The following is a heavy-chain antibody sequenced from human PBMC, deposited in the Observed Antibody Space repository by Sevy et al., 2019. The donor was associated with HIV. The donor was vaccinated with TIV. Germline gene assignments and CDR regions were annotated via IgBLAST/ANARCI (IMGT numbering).Heavy chain of an antibody. Sequence: GGSLRLSCEASAFTFTRYASHWVRQAPGKGLEWVAVVSKEGTNKYYADSVKGRFTISRDNSRNTLYLQMQSLRADDTAVYFCARDPHSVPHWGSFDSWGQGTLVTVSS. J-gene: IGHJ4*02. CDR3: ARDPHSVPHWGSFDS. V-gene: IGHV3-30-3*01. CDR1: AFTFTRYA. CDR2: VSKEGTNK. D-gene: IGHD3-16*01.